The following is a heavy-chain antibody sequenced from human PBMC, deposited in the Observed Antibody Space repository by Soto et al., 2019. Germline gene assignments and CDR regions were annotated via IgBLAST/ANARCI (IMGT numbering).Heavy chain of an antibody. CDR3: ARDVEQWLAIYAFDI. CDR1: GFTFSSYS. D-gene: IGHD6-19*01. J-gene: IGHJ3*02. Sequence: EVQLVESGGGLVKPGGSLRLSCAASGFTFSSYSMNWVRQAPGKGLKWVSSISSSSSYIYYADSVKGRFTISRDNAKNSLYLQMNSLRAEDTAVYYCARDVEQWLAIYAFDIWGQGTMVTVSS. V-gene: IGHV3-21*01. CDR2: ISSSSSYI.